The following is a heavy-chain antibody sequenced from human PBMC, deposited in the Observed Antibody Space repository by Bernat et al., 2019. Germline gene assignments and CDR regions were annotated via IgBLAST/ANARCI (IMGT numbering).Heavy chain of an antibody. CDR1: GFTFSTYA. CDR2: ISGSGDNT. CDR3: AKYSNNWDEDH. D-gene: IGHD1-1*01. Sequence: EVQLLESGGGLVQPGGSLRLSCAASGFTFSTYAMSWVRQAPGRGLEWVSAISGSGDNTYFADSVKGRFTISRDNSKNTLFLHMNSLRDEDTAVYYCAKYSNNWDEDHWGQGTLVTVSS. V-gene: IGHV3-23*01. J-gene: IGHJ4*02.